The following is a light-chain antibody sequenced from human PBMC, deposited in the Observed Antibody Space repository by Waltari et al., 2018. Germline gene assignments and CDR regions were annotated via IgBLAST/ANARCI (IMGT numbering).Light chain of an antibody. V-gene: IGLV1-40*01. CDR1: GSNIGAGHD. CDR2: GCG. CDR3: QSYDTSLSVV. Sequence: QSVLTQPPSVSGAPGQRVTISCTGSGSNIGAGHDVHWYQQLTRAAPKLLICGCGTRPLWVAARFFGSTSGTSAALAITGLHAEDEADYYCQSYDTSLSVVFGGGTKLTVL. J-gene: IGLJ3*02.